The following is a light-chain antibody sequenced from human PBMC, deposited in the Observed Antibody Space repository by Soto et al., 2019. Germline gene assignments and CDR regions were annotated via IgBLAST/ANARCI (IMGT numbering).Light chain of an antibody. J-gene: IGKJ4*01. Sequence: DTQMAQSPSSLSASVGDRISITCRASHTASNYVNWYQQKPGKAPTLLISATSTLQSGVPSRFSGSGSGTDFTLTITSLQPEDFAIYYCQQYYSTPQLTFGGGTKVEIK. V-gene: IGKV1-39*01. CDR1: HTASNY. CDR2: ATS. CDR3: QQYYSTPQLT.